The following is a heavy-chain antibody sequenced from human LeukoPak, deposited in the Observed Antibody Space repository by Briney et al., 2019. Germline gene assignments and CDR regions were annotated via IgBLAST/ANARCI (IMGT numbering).Heavy chain of an antibody. J-gene: IGHJ4*02. V-gene: IGHV3-7*01. CDR1: GFTFSSYG. CDR3: ARDQGAAGDY. Sequence: PGGSLRLSCAASGFTFSSYGMHWVRQAPGKGLEWVANINEDGSEKFYVDSVKGRFTISRDNTKKSVYLQMNSLIAEDTALYYCARDQGAAGDYWGQGTLVTVSS. D-gene: IGHD6-13*01. CDR2: INEDGSEK.